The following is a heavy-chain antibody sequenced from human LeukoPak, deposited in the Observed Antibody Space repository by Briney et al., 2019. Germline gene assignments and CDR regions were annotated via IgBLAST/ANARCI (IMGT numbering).Heavy chain of an antibody. D-gene: IGHD2-15*01. CDR1: GYSFTSYW. V-gene: IGHV5-51*01. CDR3: ARRSVVVVAATQDLAYYFDY. Sequence: GASLQISCKGSGYSFTSYWIGWVRQMPGKGLEWMGIIYPGDSDTRYSPSFQGQVTISADKSISTAYLQWSSLKASDTAMYYCARRSVVVVAATQDLAYYFDYWGQGTLVTVSS. J-gene: IGHJ4*02. CDR2: IYPGDSDT.